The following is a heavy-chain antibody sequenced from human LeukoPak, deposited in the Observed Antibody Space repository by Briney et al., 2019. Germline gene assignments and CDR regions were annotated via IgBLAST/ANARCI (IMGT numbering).Heavy chain of an antibody. J-gene: IGHJ4*02. D-gene: IGHD3-22*01. Sequence: ASVKVSCNISGYTLTDFSMHWVRQAPGKGLEWMGGFNREDDEAIYAPHFQGRVTVTVDTSTDTAYMELSSLRSEDTAVYYCATLDSYYDNSGRPLVPDWGQGTLVNVSS. CDR1: GYTLTDFS. V-gene: IGHV1-24*01. CDR2: FNREDDEA. CDR3: ATLDSYYDNSGRPLVPD.